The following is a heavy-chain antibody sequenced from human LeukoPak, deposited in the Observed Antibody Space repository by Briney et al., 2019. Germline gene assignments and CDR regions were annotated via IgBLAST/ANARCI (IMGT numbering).Heavy chain of an antibody. D-gene: IGHD3-3*01. CDR1: GGYISSSSYY. Sequence: SETLSLTCTVSGGYISSSSYYWGWSRQPPGKGLEWIGSIYYSGSTYYNPSLKSRVTISADTSKNQFSLKLSSVTAADTAVYYCAREDGSLEWLLRTSSGEYYMDVWGKGTTVTVSS. CDR3: AREDGSLEWLLRTSSGEYYMDV. V-gene: IGHV4-39*01. CDR2: IYYSGST. J-gene: IGHJ6*03.